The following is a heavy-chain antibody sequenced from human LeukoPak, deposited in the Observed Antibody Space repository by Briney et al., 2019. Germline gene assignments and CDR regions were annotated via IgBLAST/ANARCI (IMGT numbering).Heavy chain of an antibody. V-gene: IGHV4-38-2*02. CDR3: ARDQGVVTVLDC. CDR1: DDSISSGYY. D-gene: IGHD3-3*01. J-gene: IGHJ4*02. Sequence: PSETLSLICAVSDDSISSGYYWGWIRQPPGKGLEWIGSIHHSGSTYYNPSLKSRVIISVDTSKNQFSLKLSSVTAADTAVYYCARDQGVVTVLDCWGQGTLVTVSS. CDR2: IHHSGST.